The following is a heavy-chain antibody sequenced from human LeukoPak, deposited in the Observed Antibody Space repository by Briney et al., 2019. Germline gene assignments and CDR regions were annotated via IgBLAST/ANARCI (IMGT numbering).Heavy chain of an antibody. D-gene: IGHD5-18*01. CDR2: IIPIFGTA. Sequence: ASVKVSCKASGGTFSSYAISWVRQAPGQGLEWMGGIIPIFGTANYAQKFQGRVTITTDGSTSTAYMELSSLRSEDTAVYYCARGHVDTAMVSPVFDYWGQGTLVTVSS. V-gene: IGHV1-69*05. J-gene: IGHJ4*02. CDR3: ARGHVDTAMVSPVFDY. CDR1: GGTFSSYA.